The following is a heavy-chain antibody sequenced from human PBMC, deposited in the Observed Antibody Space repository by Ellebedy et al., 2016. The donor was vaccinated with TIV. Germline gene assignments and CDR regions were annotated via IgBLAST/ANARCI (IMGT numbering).Heavy chain of an antibody. V-gene: IGHV5-51*07. CDR3: ARLLSSSWTRDPFDY. Sequence: GESLKISCKGSGYSFTSYMHGWLHQLPGKGLEWMGIIYPGDSDTRYSPSFQGQVTISADKSISTAYLQWSSLKASDTAMYYCARLLSSSWTRDPFDYWGQGTLVTVSS. CDR1: GYSFTSYM. CDR2: IYPGDSDT. J-gene: IGHJ4*02. D-gene: IGHD6-13*01.